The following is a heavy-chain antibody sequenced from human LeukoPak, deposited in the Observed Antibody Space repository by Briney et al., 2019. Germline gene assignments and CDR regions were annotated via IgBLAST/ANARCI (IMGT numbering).Heavy chain of an antibody. CDR2: ISGSGGST. CDR3: AKSEGIRYYFDY. D-gene: IGHD4-17*01. Sequence: GGSLRLSCAASGFTLSSYAMSWVRQGPGKGLEWVSAISGSGGSTYYADSVKGRFTISRDNSKNTLYLQMNSLRAEDTAVYYCAKSEGIRYYFDYWGQGTLVTVSS. CDR1: GFTLSSYA. J-gene: IGHJ4*02. V-gene: IGHV3-23*01.